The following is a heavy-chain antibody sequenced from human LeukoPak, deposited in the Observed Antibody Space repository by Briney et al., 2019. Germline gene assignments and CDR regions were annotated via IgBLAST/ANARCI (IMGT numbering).Heavy chain of an antibody. J-gene: IGHJ4*02. CDR1: GFTFSSYA. V-gene: IGHV3-23*01. D-gene: IGHD3-22*01. CDR2: ISGSGGST. CDR3: AKALNYYDSSGYHD. Sequence: GGSLRLSCAASGFTFSSYAMSWVRQAPGKGLEWVSAISGSGGSTYYADSVKGRFTISRDNSKNTLYLQMNSLRAEDTAVYYCAKALNYYDSSGYHDWGQGTLVTVSS.